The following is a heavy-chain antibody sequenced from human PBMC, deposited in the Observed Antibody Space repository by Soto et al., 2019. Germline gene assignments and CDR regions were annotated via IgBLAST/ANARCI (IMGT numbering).Heavy chain of an antibody. D-gene: IGHD2-2*01. J-gene: IGHJ4*01. CDR1: GFNFNTYW. CDR3: AKAISITVVVLIYDY. CDR2: IDNDGSST. V-gene: IGHV3-74*01. Sequence: PGGSLRLSCAASGFNFNTYWMHWVRQAPGKGLVWVSRIDNDGSSTTYADSVKGRFTISRDNAKNTLYLQMNSLRAEDTAVYYCAKAISITVVVLIYDYWGHGTLVTVSS.